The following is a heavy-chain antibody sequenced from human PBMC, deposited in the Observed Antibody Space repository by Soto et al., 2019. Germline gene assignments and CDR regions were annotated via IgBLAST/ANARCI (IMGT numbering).Heavy chain of an antibody. J-gene: IGHJ4*02. CDR1: GFTFSSYG. Sequence: PGGSLRLSCAASGFTFSSYGIHWVRQAPGKGLEWVAVIWYDGSNKYYTDSVKGRFTISRDNSKNTMYLQMNSLRAEDTAVYYCARDIDYYDSSGYYRDYWGQGTLVTVSS. V-gene: IGHV3-33*01. CDR3: ARDIDYYDSSGYYRDY. D-gene: IGHD3-22*01. CDR2: IWYDGSNK.